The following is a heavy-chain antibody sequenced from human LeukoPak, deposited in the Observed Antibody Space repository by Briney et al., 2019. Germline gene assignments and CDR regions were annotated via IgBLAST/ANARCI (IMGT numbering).Heavy chain of an antibody. V-gene: IGHV3-48*01. CDR2: ISSSSSTI. CDR1: GFTFSSYA. Sequence: PGGSLRLSCAASGFTFSSYAMNWVRQAPGKGLEWVSYISSSSSTIYYADSVKGRFTISRDNAKNSLYLQMNSLRAEDMAVYYCARPRYCVGGSCYDDCWGQGTLVTVSS. CDR3: ARPRYCVGGSCYDDC. D-gene: IGHD2-15*01. J-gene: IGHJ4*02.